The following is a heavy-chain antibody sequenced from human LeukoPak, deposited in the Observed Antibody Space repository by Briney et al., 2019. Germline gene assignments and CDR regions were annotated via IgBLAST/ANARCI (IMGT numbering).Heavy chain of an antibody. CDR1: GGSISSSSYC. D-gene: IGHD4-17*01. V-gene: IGHV4-39*01. J-gene: IGHJ3*02. CDR3: ARHEDYGDYSTGAFDI. CDR2: IYYSGSA. Sequence: TSETLSLTCTVSGGSISSSSYCWGWIRQPPGKGLEWIGSIYYSGSAYYNPSLKSRVTISVDTSKNQFSLKLSSVTAADTAVYYCARHEDYGDYSTGAFDIWGQGTMVTVSS.